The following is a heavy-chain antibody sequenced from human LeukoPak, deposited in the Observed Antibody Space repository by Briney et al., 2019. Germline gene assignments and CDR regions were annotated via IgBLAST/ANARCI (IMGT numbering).Heavy chain of an antibody. V-gene: IGHV3-23*01. CDR3: ARPLEGNYYDTSGYSNFDH. J-gene: IGHJ4*02. Sequence: GGSLRLSCAASGFTFSSYAMSWVRQAPGKGLEWVSAISGSGGSTYYADSVKGRFTISRDNSKNTLYLQMNSLRAEDTAVYYCARPLEGNYYDTSGYSNFDHWGQGTLVTVSS. CDR2: ISGSGGST. D-gene: IGHD3-22*01. CDR1: GFTFSSYA.